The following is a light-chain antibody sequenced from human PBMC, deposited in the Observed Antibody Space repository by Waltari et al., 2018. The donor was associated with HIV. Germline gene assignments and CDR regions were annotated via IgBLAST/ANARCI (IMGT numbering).Light chain of an antibody. Sequence: DIVMTQTPPSLSVTPGQPASFSCNSSQSLKHTDGKTSLYWYLPRPGQSPQVLIYEVSKRYAGVPDRFSGSGSGTHFTLKIARVEAEDVGSYYCMQSLHLLYTFGQGTKLEIK. CDR1: QSLKHTDGKTS. V-gene: IGKV2D-29*02. CDR2: EVS. CDR3: MQSLHLLYT. J-gene: IGKJ2*01.